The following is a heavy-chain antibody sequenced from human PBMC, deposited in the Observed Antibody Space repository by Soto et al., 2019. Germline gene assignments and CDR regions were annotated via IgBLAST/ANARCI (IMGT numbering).Heavy chain of an antibody. CDR1: GGSISNYY. CDR3: ARAGPATLSDY. V-gene: IGHV4-59*01. D-gene: IGHD2-15*01. Sequence: QVQLQESGPGLVKASETLSLTCTVSGGSISNYYCSWIRQPPGKGLEWIGYIYYSGSPNYNPSLKSRVTISVATSKNQFSLKLRSVTAADTAVYYCARAGPATLSDYWGQGTLVTVSS. J-gene: IGHJ4*02. CDR2: IYYSGSP.